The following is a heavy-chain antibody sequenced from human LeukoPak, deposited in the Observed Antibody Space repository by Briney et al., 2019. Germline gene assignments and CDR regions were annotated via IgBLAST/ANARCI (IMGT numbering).Heavy chain of an antibody. Sequence: GESLKISRKVSGYSFTTYWIGWVRQMPGKGLEWMGIIYPGDSDTTYSPSFQGQVTISADKSISTAYLQWSSLKASDTAMYYCARLPQTGDGVIEAFDIWGQGTMVTVSS. V-gene: IGHV5-51*01. CDR3: ARLPQTGDGVIEAFDI. D-gene: IGHD7-27*01. J-gene: IGHJ3*02. CDR2: IYPGDSDT. CDR1: GYSFTTYW.